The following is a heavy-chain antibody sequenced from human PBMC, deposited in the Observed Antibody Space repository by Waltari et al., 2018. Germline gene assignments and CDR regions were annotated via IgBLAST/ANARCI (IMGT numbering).Heavy chain of an antibody. D-gene: IGHD6-13*01. CDR3: ARLPPVAAADY. J-gene: IGHJ4*02. CDR1: GGSICSSSYY. V-gene: IGHV4-39*07. Sequence: QLQLQESGPGLVKPSETLSLTCTVSGGSICSSSYYWGWIRQPPGKGLEWIGGIYYSGSTYYNPTLKSRVTISVDTSKNQFSLKLSSVTAADTAVYYCARLPPVAAADYWGQGTLVTVSS. CDR2: IYYSGST.